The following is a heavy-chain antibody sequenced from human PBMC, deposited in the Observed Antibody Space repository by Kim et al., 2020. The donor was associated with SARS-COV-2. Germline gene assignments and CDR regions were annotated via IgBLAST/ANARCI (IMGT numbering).Heavy chain of an antibody. CDR2: ITTSSSYI. J-gene: IGHJ3*02. CDR1: GFTFSSFG. V-gene: IGHV3-21*01. CDR3: ARGSGASDI. Sequence: GGSLRLSCAASGFTFSSFGMNWVRQAPGKGLECVSSITTSSSYIHYADSVKGRFTVSRDNAKNSLYLQMNSLRAEDTAVYYCARGSGASDIWGQGTVVIVSS. D-gene: IGHD3-10*01.